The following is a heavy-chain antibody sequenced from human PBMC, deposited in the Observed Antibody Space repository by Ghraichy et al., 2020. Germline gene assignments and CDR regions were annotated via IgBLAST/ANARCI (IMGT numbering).Heavy chain of an antibody. V-gene: IGHV3-23*01. CDR1: GFTFSSYA. D-gene: IGHD6-6*01. J-gene: IGHJ5*02. CDR3: AKVTPVEYSSFGWFDP. Sequence: ALNISCAASGFTFSSYAMSWVRQAPGKGLEWVSAISGSGGSTYYADSVKGRFTISRDNSKNTLYLQMNSLRAEDTAVYYCAKVTPVEYSSFGWFDPWGQGTLVTVSS. CDR2: ISGSGGST.